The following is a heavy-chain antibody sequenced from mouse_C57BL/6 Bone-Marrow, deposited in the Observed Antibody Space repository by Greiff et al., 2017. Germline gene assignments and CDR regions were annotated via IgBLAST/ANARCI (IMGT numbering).Heavy chain of an antibody. D-gene: IGHD1-1*01. V-gene: IGHV3-8*01. CDR2: ISYSGST. CDR1: GYSITSDY. CDR3: ARSYGSRGAMDY. J-gene: IGHJ4*01. Sequence: VQLKESGPGLAKPSQTLSLTCSATGYSITSDYWNWIRKFPGNKLEYMGYISYSGSTYYNPSLKSRNSITRDTPKNQYYLQWNSVTTEVTATYYCARSYGSRGAMDYWGQGTSVTVSS.